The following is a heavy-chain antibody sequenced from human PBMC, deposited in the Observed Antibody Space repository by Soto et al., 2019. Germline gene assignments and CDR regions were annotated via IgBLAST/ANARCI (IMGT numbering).Heavy chain of an antibody. J-gene: IGHJ5*02. V-gene: IGHV4-34*01. CDR2: INHSGST. CDR3: ARGSRITMVRGVLKT. CDR1: GGSFSGYY. D-gene: IGHD3-10*01. Sequence: PSETLSLTCAVYGGSFSGYYWSWIRQPPGKGLEWIGEINHSGSTNYNPSLKSRVTISVDTSKNQFSLKLSSVTAADTAVYYCARGSRITMVRGVLKTWGQGTLVTVSS.